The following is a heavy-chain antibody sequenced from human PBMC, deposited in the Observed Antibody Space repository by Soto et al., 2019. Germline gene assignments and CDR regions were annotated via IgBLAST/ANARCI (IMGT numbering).Heavy chain of an antibody. CDR2: INAGNGNT. CDR3: ARDFPLRGAAAGTWFYYYGMDV. CDR1: GYTFTRYA. J-gene: IGHJ6*02. V-gene: IGHV1-3*01. Sequence: ASVKVSCKASGYTFTRYAMHWVRQAPGQRLEWMGWINAGNGNTKYSQKFQGRVTITRDTSASTAYMELSSLRSEDTAVYYCARDFPLRGAAAGTWFYYYGMDVWGQGTTVTVSS. D-gene: IGHD6-13*01.